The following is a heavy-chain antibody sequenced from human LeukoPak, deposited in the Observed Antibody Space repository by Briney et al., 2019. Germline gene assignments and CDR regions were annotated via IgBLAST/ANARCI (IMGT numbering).Heavy chain of an antibody. Sequence: GGSLRLSCAASGFTFSSYAMSWVRQAPGKGLEWVSAISGSGGSTYYADSVKGRFTISRDNSKNTLYLQMNSLRAEDTAVYYCAFHLQSMAARSHLSDYWGQGTLVTVSS. J-gene: IGHJ4*02. CDR1: GFTFSSYA. D-gene: IGHD6-6*01. V-gene: IGHV3-23*01. CDR2: ISGSGGST. CDR3: AFHLQSMAARSHLSDY.